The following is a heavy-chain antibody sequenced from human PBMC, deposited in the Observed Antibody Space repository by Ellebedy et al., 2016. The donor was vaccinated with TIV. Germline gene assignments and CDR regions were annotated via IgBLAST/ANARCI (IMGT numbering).Heavy chain of an antibody. V-gene: IGHV3-11*01. CDR3: AKDVVAPGLAFDY. Sequence: GGSLRLSCAASGFTFSDYHMSWFRQVPGKGLEWVSYMTNSGGSKDYADAVKGRFTISRDNTENSLYLQMNSLRAEDTAVYYCAKDVVAPGLAFDYWGQGTLVTVSS. J-gene: IGHJ4*02. CDR2: MTNSGGSK. CDR1: GFTFSDYH. D-gene: IGHD2-15*01.